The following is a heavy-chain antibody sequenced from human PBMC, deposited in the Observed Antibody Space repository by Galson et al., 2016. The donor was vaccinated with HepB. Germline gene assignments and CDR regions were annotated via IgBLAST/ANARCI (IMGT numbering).Heavy chain of an antibody. Sequence: SLRLSCAASGFTFNTYGMNWVRPAPGKGLEWISFISSSSDIIHYADSVEGRFTISRDNAKNALYLQMNSLRDEDMAVYYCARNPEVNIILQHWGQGTLVTVSS. CDR3: ARNPEVNIILQH. J-gene: IGHJ1*01. V-gene: IGHV3-48*02. CDR2: ISSSSDII. CDR1: GFTFNTYG. D-gene: IGHD2/OR15-2a*01.